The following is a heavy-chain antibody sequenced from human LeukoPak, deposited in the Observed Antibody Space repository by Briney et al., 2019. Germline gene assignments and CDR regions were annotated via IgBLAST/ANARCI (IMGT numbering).Heavy chain of an antibody. CDR3: AKDYYYDSSGYYADDY. CDR2: ISGSGGST. J-gene: IGHJ4*02. V-gene: IGHV3-23*01. CDR1: GFTFSSYG. Sequence: PGGSLRLSCAASGFTFSSYGMSWVRQAPGKGLEWVSAISGSGGSTYYADSVKGRFTISRDNSKNTLYLQMNSLRAEDTAVYYCAKDYYYDSSGYYADDYWGQGTLVTVSS. D-gene: IGHD3-22*01.